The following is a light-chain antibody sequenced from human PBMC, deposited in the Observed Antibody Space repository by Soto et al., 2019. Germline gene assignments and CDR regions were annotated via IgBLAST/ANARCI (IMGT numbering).Light chain of an antibody. V-gene: IGKV3-11*01. CDR3: QQRNLWPPVT. Sequence: PGETATLSCRTSPSVANFVAWYQQKPGQAPRLLIYGAFNRATGIPARFSGSGSGTDFTLTLSSLEPEDSAVYYCQQRNLWPPVTFGHGTRLEIK. J-gene: IGKJ5*01. CDR1: PSVANF. CDR2: GAF.